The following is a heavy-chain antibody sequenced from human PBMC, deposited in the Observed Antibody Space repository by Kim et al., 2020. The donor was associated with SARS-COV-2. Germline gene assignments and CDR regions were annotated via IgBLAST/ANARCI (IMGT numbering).Heavy chain of an antibody. CDR3: AKDGGYDYMVRHDAFDI. Sequence: GGSLRLSCAASGFTFRSYAMSWVRQAPGKGLEWVSAISGSGGSTYYADSVKGRFTISRDNSKNTLYLQMNSLRAEDTAVYYCAKDGGYDYMVRHDAFDIWGQGTMVTVSS. V-gene: IGHV3-23*01. CDR1: GFTFRSYA. D-gene: IGHD5-12*01. CDR2: ISGSGGST. J-gene: IGHJ3*02.